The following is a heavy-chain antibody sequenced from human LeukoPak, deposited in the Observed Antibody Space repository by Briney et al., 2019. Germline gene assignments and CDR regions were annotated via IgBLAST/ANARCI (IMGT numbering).Heavy chain of an antibody. CDR1: GFTFSSYS. CDR3: AKDHLDWGSSFDY. CDR2: ISGSGGST. D-gene: IGHD3-9*01. Sequence: PGGSLRLSCAASGFTFSSYSMNWVRQAPGKGLEWVSAISGSGGSTYYADSVKGRFTISRDNSRNTLSLQMNSLRAEDTAVYYCAKDHLDWGSSFDYWGQGTLVTVSS. V-gene: IGHV3-23*01. J-gene: IGHJ4*02.